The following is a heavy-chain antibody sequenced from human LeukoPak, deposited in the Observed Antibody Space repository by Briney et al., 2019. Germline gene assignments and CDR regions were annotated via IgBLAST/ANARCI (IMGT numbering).Heavy chain of an antibody. CDR2: MNPNSGNT. D-gene: IGHD2-15*01. J-gene: IGHJ6*02. CDR3: ARNVGYCSGGSCYQGDMDV. Sequence: GASVKVSCKASGYTFTSYDINWVRQATGQGLEWMGWMNPNSGNTGYAQKFQGRVTMTRNTSISTAYMELSSLRSEDTAVYYCARNVGYCSGGSCYQGDMDVWGQGTSVTVSS. CDR1: GYTFTSYD. V-gene: IGHV1-8*01.